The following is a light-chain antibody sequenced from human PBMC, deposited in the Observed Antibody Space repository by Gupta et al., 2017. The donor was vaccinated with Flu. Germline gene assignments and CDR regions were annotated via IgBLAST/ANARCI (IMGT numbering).Light chain of an antibody. CDR1: SSNIGSNA. Sequence: QSVLAQPPSASGTPGQRVTITCSGSSSNIGSNAVNWYQQVPGTSPKLLIYGSNQRPSGVPDRFACSKSGTSASLAIRGLQSEDEADYDCSAWADSLNGQYVFGTGTKVTVL. V-gene: IGLV1-44*01. CDR3: SAWADSLNGQYV. J-gene: IGLJ1*01. CDR2: GSN.